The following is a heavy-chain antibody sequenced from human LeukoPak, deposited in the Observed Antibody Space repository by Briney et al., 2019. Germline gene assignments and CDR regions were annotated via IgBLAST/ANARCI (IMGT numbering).Heavy chain of an antibody. V-gene: IGHV1-24*01. D-gene: IGHD2-2*01. CDR1: GYTLTELS. J-gene: IGHJ4*02. Sequence: ASVKVSCKVSGYTLTELSMHWVRQAPRKGLEWMGGFDPEDGETIYAQKFQGRVTMTEDTSTDTAYMELGSLRSEDTAVYYCATSPGFVVVPAATGALSYWGQGTLVTVSS. CDR3: ATSPGFVVVPAATGALSY. CDR2: FDPEDGET.